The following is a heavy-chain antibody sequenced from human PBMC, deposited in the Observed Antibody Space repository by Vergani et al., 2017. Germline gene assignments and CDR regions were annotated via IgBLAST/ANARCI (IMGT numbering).Heavy chain of an antibody. J-gene: IGHJ4*02. CDR3: ARGLTTVTYYFDY. CDR1: GGTFSSYT. D-gene: IGHD4-17*01. V-gene: IGHV1-69*04. CDR2: IIPILGIA. Sequence: QVQLVQSGAEVKKPGASVKVSCKASGGTFSSYTISWVRQAPGQGVEWMGRIIPILGIAKYAQKLQGRVTITADKSTSTAYMELSSLRSEDAAVYYCARGLTTVTYYFDYWGQGTLVTVSS.